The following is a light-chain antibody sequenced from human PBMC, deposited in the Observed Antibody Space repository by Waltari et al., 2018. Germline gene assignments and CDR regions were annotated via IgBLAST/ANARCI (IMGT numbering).Light chain of an antibody. V-gene: IGKV3-11*01. Sequence: EIVLTQSPVTLSLSPGEGATLPCRASQRIDTYLAWYQQKPGQDPRLLIYDASKRASGIPARFSGSGSGTDFTLTISSLEPEDSALYYCHQSFDWPRGTFGQGTKVEIK. CDR2: DAS. CDR1: QRIDTY. CDR3: HQSFDWPRGT. J-gene: IGKJ1*01.